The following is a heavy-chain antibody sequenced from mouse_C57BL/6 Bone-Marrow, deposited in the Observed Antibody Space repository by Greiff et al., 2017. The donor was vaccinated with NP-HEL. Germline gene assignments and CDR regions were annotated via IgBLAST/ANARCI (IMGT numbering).Heavy chain of an antibody. CDR1: GFNIKDDY. CDR3: TFYDYDCLDY. J-gene: IGHJ2*01. CDR2: IDPENGDT. D-gene: IGHD2-4*01. Sequence: VQLQQSGAELVRPGASVKLSCTASGFNIKDDYMHWVKQRPEQGLEWIGWIDPENGDTEYASKFQGKATITAETSSNTAYLQLSSLTSEDTAVYYCTFYDYDCLDYWGQGTTLTVSS. V-gene: IGHV14-4*01.